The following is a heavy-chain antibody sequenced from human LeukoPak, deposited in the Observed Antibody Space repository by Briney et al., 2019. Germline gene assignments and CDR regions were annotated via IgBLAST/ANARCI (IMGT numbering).Heavy chain of an antibody. CDR1: RFTLSTYS. V-gene: IGHV3-48*01. CDR3: ARECSSSSGRSFDY. Sequence: GGSLRLSCAASRFTLSTYSMNWVRQAPGKGLEWVSYISSGSNTIYYADSVKGRFTISRDNAKNSLYLQMNSLRAEDTAVYYCARECSSSSGRSFDYWGQGTLVTVSS. D-gene: IGHD6-6*01. J-gene: IGHJ4*02. CDR2: ISSGSNTI.